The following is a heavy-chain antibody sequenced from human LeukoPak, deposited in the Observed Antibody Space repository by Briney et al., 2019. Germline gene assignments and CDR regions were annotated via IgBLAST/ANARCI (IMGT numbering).Heavy chain of an antibody. CDR2: ISSSGSTT. CDR3: ARAGGISNTLDY. J-gene: IGHJ4*02. V-gene: IGHV3-48*03. D-gene: IGHD2-21*01. Sequence: PGGSLRLSCTISGFTFATYDMNWVRQTPGKGLEWLSYISSSGSTTRYADSVKGRFTISRDNAQNSLYLQMNGLTAEDTAVYYCARAGGISNTLDYWGQGAQVAISS. CDR1: GFTFATYD.